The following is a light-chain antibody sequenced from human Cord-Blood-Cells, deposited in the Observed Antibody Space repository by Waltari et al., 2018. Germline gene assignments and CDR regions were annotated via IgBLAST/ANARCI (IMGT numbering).Light chain of an antibody. CDR3: QQYNNWPPWT. CDR1: QSVSSN. J-gene: IGKJ1*01. V-gene: IGKV3-15*01. Sequence: EIVMTQSPATRSASPGERATLSCRASQSVSSNFAWYQQKPGQATRLLIYGASTRATVIPAMFRGSGSATEFTLTISSLQSEDFAVYYCQQYNNWPPWTFGQGPKVEIK. CDR2: GAS.